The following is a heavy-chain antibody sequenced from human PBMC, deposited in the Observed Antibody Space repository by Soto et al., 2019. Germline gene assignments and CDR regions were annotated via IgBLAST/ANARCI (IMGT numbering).Heavy chain of an antibody. D-gene: IGHD2-15*01. CDR3: ARKGYCSGGSCLSYCGMDV. CDR1: GYSFTSYW. J-gene: IGHJ6*02. V-gene: IGHV5-51*01. CDR2: IYPGDSDT. Sequence: DSLKISCKGSGYSFTSYWIGWVRQMPGKGLEWMGIIYPGDSDTRYSPSFQGQVTISADKSISTAYLQWSSLKASDTAMYYCARKGYCSGGSCLSYCGMDVWGQGTTVTVS.